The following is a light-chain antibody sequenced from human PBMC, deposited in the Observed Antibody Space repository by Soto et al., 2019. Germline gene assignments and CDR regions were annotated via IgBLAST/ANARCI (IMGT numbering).Light chain of an antibody. CDR3: QQSDNFPFT. CDR1: QDIKTN. V-gene: IGKV1-33*01. Sequence: DIQMTQSPSSLSASVGDRVTITCQASQDIKTNLNWFQQKSGKAPRLLVYDASNLETGVTSRVSGIGSGTEFTFTISSLQPEDAATYYCQQSDNFPFTFGPGTKVAI. CDR2: DAS. J-gene: IGKJ3*01.